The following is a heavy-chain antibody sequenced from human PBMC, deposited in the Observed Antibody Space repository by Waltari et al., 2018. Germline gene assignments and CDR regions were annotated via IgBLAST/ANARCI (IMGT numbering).Heavy chain of an antibody. D-gene: IGHD3-3*01. CDR1: GGSISSYY. J-gene: IGHJ2*01. CDR3: ARDRSKRYDFWSGYWDWYFDL. Sequence: QVQLQESGPGLVKPSETLSLTCTVSGGSISSYYWSWIRQPPGKGLGWIGYIYYSGSTNYNPSLKSRVTISVDTSKNQFSLKLSSVTAADTAVYYCARDRSKRYDFWSGYWDWYFDLWGRGTLVTVSS. CDR2: IYYSGST. V-gene: IGHV4-59*01.